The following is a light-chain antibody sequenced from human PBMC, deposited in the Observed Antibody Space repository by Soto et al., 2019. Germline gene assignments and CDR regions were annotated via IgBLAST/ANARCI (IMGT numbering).Light chain of an antibody. CDR2: DVS. V-gene: IGLV2-14*03. CDR3: TSYTSSSTLEV. Sequence: ALTQPASVSGSPGQSITISCTGASSDVGGYNYVSWYQHHPGKAPKLMIYDVSNRPSGVSNRFSGSKSGNTASLTISGLQAEDEADYYCTSYTSSSTLEVFGGGTKLTVL. CDR1: SSDVGGYNY. J-gene: IGLJ2*01.